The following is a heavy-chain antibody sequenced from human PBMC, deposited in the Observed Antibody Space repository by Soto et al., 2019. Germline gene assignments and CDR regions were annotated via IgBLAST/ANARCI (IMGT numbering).Heavy chain of an antibody. CDR1: GDSVSSNSAA. CDR3: ARDRLGGSGSYTRDAFDT. Sequence: SQTLSLTCAISGDSVSSNSAAWNWIRQSPSRGLEWLGRTYYRSKWYNDYAVSVKSRITINPDTSKNQFSLQLNSVTPEDTAVYYCARDRLGGSGSYTRDAFDTWGQGTMVTVSS. V-gene: IGHV6-1*01. D-gene: IGHD3-10*01. J-gene: IGHJ3*02. CDR2: TYYRSKWYN.